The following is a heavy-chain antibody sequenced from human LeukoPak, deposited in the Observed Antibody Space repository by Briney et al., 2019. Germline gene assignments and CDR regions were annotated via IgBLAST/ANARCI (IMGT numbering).Heavy chain of an antibody. CDR3: AGDYRGSLDY. CDR1: GGSFSGYY. D-gene: IGHD4-11*01. V-gene: IGHV4-34*01. Sequence: SETLSLTCAVYGGSFSGYYWSWIRQPPGKGLEWIGEINHSGSTNSNPSLKSRVTISVDTSKNQFSLKLTSVTAANTAVYYCAGDYRGSLDYWGQGTLVTVSS. CDR2: INHSGST. J-gene: IGHJ4*02.